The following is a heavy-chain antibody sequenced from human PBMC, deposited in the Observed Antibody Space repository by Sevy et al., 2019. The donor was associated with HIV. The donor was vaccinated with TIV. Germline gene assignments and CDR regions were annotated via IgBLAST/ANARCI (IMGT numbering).Heavy chain of an antibody. J-gene: IGHJ4*02. D-gene: IGHD3-16*01. Sequence: GGSLRLSCAASGFTFSANWMNWVRQAPGKGLEWVANIKGDGSDKHYVDSVEGRFTISRDNAKNLLYLQMNSLRVEDTAVYYGAHETFGRFESWGKGTLVTVSS. V-gene: IGHV3-7*01. CDR1: GFTFSANW. CDR2: IKGDGSDK. CDR3: AHETFGRFES.